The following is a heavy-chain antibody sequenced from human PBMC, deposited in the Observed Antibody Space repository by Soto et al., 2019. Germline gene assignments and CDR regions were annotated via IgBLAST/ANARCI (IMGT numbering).Heavy chain of an antibody. CDR2: IITVLGTT. CDR3: ARRRYCGYDCYHKHDSGMDV. Sequence: QVQLVQSGAELKKTGSSVTVSCRASGDTFSSYAVNWVRQAPGRGLEWMGRIITVLGTTDYAQNFKGRVTLTAEKYTKTVYMELSSLRSDDTAVYYCARRRYCGYDCYHKHDSGMDVWGQGTTVTVAS. CDR1: GDTFSSYA. D-gene: IGHD2-21*01. V-gene: IGHV1-69*08. J-gene: IGHJ6*02.